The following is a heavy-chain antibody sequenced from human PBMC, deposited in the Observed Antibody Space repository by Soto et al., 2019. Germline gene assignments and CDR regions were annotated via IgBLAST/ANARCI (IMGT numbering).Heavy chain of an antibody. CDR2: INHSGST. CDR3: ARLFAVAGYSNSANY. Sequence: SETLSLTCAVYGGSFSGYYWSWIRQPPGKGLEWIGEINHSGSTNYNPSLKSRVTISVDTSKNQFSLKLSSVTAADTAVYYCARLFAVAGYSNSANYWGKGTMVTVSS. D-gene: IGHD6-19*01. CDR1: GGSFSGYY. J-gene: IGHJ4*02. V-gene: IGHV4-34*01.